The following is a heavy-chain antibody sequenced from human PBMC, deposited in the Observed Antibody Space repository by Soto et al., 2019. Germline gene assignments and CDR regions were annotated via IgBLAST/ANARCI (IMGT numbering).Heavy chain of an antibody. CDR3: ARLVGSSGSFDY. V-gene: IGHV4-39*01. Sequence: GNTSETLSLTCTVSGGSISSTNHYWCWLRLPPGKGLEWIGSIYYIGTTYFHPSLNSRVTISLDTSKNQFFLRLTSVIAADTALYYCARLVGSSGSFDYWGQGTLVTVSS. J-gene: IGHJ4*02. CDR1: GGSISSTNHY. D-gene: IGHD3-10*01. CDR2: IYYIGTT.